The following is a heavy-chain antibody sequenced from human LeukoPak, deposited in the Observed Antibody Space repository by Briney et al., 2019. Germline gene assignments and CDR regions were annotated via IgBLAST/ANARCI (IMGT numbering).Heavy chain of an antibody. V-gene: IGHV4-39*01. CDR2: IYYSGST. J-gene: IGHJ4*02. Sequence: KPSETLSLTCTVSGDSIFSSSYYWGWIRQPPGKGLEWIGNIYYSGSTNYNPSLRSRVAISVDTSKNQFSLRLSSLTAADTAIYYCASWYSGTWPRQIDYWGQGTRVSVSS. D-gene: IGHD6-13*01. CDR1: GDSIFSSSYY. CDR3: ASWYSGTWPRQIDY.